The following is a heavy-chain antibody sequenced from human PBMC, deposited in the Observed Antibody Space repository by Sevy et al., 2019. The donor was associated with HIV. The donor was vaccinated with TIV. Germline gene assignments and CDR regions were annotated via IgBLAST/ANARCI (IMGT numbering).Heavy chain of an antibody. CDR3: ARVFGGRLYNGRFDP. CDR2: ISPFHGNT. D-gene: IGHD3-16*01. J-gene: IGHJ5*02. Sequence: GESLKISCKASGYSFTTYAITWVRQAPGQGLEWMGWISPFHGNTNYAQKLQGRVSMTTDTSTSTAYMELTSLRSDDTAVYYCARVFGGRLYNGRFDPWGQGTLVTVSS. CDR1: GYSFTTYA. V-gene: IGHV1-18*01.